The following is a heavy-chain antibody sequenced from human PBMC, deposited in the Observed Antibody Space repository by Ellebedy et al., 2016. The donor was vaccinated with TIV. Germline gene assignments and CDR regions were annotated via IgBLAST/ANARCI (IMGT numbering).Heavy chain of an antibody. CDR2: IYWDEDT. CDR1: GFSLSTSGMC. D-gene: IGHD3-16*01. V-gene: IGHV2-70*11. CDR3: AREDGEFSYALDS. Sequence: SGPTLVKPTETLTLTCTFSGFSLSTSGMCINWIRQPPGKALEWLERIYWDEDTYYSTSLQSRLTISKDRTRNQVVLTMTSMDADDSGMYFCAREDGEFSYALDSWGQGILVTVST. J-gene: IGHJ4*02.